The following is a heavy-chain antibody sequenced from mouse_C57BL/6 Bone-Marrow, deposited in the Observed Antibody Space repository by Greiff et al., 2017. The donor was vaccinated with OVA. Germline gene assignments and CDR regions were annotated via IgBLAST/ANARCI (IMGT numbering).Heavy chain of an antibody. D-gene: IGHD2-4*01. J-gene: IGHJ4*01. V-gene: IGHV1-55*01. Sequence: QVQLKQSGAELVKPGASVKMSCKASGYTFTSYWITWVKQRPGQGLEWIGDIYPGSGSTNYNEKFKSKATLTVDTSSSTAYMQLSSLTSEDSAVYYCARRGVNYDYFYAMDYWGQGTSVTVSS. CDR2: IYPGSGST. CDR3: ARRGVNYDYFYAMDY. CDR1: GYTFTSYW.